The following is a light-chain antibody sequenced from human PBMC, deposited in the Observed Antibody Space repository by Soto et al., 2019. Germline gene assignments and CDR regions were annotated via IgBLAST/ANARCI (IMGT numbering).Light chain of an antibody. CDR2: AAS. V-gene: IGKV1-8*01. CDR3: QQYYSYPLT. Sequence: AILSTQSPTSVSSGRVDRATITCRASQGISSYLAWYQQEPGKAPKLLIYAASTLQSGVPSRFSGSGSGTDFTLTISCLQSEDFATYYCQQYYSYPLTFGGGTKVDIK. J-gene: IGKJ4*01. CDR1: QGISSY.